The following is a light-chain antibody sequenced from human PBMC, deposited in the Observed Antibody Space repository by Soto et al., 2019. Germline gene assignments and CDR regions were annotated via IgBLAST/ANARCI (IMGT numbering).Light chain of an antibody. J-gene: IGLJ1*01. Sequence: QSALTQPASVSGSPGQSITISCTGTSSDVGGYSYVSWYQQHPGKAPKLIIYEVSNRPSGVSNRFSGSKSGNTASLTISGLQAEDEADYYCNSYTSKSTGVFGTGPKLTVL. V-gene: IGLV2-14*01. CDR2: EVS. CDR3: NSYTSKSTGV. CDR1: SSDVGGYSY.